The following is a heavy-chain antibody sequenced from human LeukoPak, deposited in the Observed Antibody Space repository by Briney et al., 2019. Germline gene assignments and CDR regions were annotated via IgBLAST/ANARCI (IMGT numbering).Heavy chain of an antibody. CDR2: ISYDESKK. D-gene: IGHD6-13*01. V-gene: IGHV3-30*18. J-gene: IGHJ4*02. Sequence: GSLRLSCVASGFTFSSYVMHWVRQAPGKGLEWVALISYDESKKYYTESVKDRFTISRDNSKRTLYLHMNSLSAEDSAVYYCAKDSPPGYSSSWYVWGQGTLVTVSS. CDR3: AKDSPPGYSSSWYV. CDR1: GFTFSSYV.